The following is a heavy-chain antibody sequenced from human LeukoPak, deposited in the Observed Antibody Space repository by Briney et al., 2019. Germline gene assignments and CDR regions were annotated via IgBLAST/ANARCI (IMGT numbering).Heavy chain of an antibody. D-gene: IGHD6-19*01. J-gene: IGHJ4*02. CDR2: IYYSGST. CDR1: SGSISNYY. Sequence: SETLSLTCTVSSGSISNYYWSWIRQPPGKGLEWIGHIYYSGSTNYNPSLKSRVTISVDTSKNQFSLKLSSVTAADTAVYYCARGGGVACTPYNPYDYWGQGTLVTVSS. V-gene: IGHV4-59*01. CDR3: ARGGGVACTPYNPYDY.